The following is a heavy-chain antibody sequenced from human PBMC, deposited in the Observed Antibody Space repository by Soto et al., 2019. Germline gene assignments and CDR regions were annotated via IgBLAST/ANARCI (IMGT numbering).Heavy chain of an antibody. CDR2: ISGSGGST. D-gene: IGHD3-10*01. CDR1: GFTFSSYA. V-gene: IGHV3-23*01. Sequence: PGGSLRLSCAASGFTFSSYAMSWVRQAPGKGLEWVSAISGSGGSTYYADSVKGRFTISRDNSKNTLYLQMSSLRAEDTAVYYCARDARFGNLLQYYYYYYGMDVWGQGTTVTVSS. CDR3: ARDARFGNLLQYYYYYYGMDV. J-gene: IGHJ6*02.